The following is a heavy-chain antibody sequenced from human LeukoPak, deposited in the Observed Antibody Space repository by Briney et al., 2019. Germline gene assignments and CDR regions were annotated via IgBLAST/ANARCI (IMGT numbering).Heavy chain of an antibody. V-gene: IGHV1-2*02. J-gene: IGHJ3*02. CDR1: GFTFRDYY. CDR3: AREGSSASGQDWYASDI. CDR2: MYFNSGAT. Sequence: ASVRVSCEASGFTFRDYYVQWVRQVPGQGLEWVGWMYFNSGATRYAPKFQGRVTLTGDTSINTVYMELVSLGSDDTAMYYCAREGSSASGQDWYASDIWGQETMVTVSS. D-gene: IGHD5-12*01.